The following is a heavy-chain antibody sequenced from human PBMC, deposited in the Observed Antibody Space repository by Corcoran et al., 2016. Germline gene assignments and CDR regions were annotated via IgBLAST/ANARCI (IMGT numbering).Heavy chain of an antibody. V-gene: IGHV1-69*01. J-gene: IGHJ3*02. CDR2: IIPIFGTA. CDR3: SRGRRGGYTYGRVAFDI. CDR1: GGTFSSYA. Sequence: QVQLVQSGAEVRKPGSSVKVSCKASGGTFSSYAISWVRQAPGQGLEWMGGIIPIFGTANYAQRFQGRVTITADESTSTAYMELSSLRSGDTAVYYCSRGRRGGYTYGRVAFDIWGQGTMVTVSS. D-gene: IGHD5-18*01.